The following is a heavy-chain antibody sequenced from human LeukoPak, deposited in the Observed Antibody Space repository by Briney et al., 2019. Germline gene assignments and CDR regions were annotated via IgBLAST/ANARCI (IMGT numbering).Heavy chain of an antibody. CDR1: GFTFSSYW. CDR2: INSDGSST. Sequence: QTGGSLRLSCAASGFTFSSYWMHWVRQAPGKGLVWVSRINSDGSSTSYADSVKGRFTISRDNAKNSLYLQMNSLRAEDTALYYCARFRRKLTLQFDYWGQGTLVTVSS. V-gene: IGHV3-74*01. CDR3: ARFRRKLTLQFDY. D-gene: IGHD4/OR15-4a*01. J-gene: IGHJ4*02.